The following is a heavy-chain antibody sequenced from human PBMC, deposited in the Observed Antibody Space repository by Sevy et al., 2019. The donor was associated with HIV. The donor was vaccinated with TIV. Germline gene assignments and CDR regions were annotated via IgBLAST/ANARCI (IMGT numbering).Heavy chain of an antibody. CDR2: IQFDGSSQ. CDR1: GFTFSYSG. CDR3: AKNMAAVGVGGFDY. J-gene: IGHJ4*02. D-gene: IGHD2-8*01. V-gene: IGHV3-30*02. Sequence: GGSLRLSCAASGFTFSYSGMHWVRQAPGKGLEWLTFIQFDGSSQYYADSVKGRFTILRDNSKNKLYLQMNSLRGDDTAVYYCAKNMAAVGVGGFDYWGQGALVTVSS.